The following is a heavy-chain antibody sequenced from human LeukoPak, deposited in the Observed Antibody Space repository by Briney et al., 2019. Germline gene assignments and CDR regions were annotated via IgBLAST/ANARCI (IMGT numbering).Heavy chain of an antibody. J-gene: IGHJ4*02. CDR3: ARGGELERRGAFDY. V-gene: IGHV4-59*01. CDR2: IYYSGST. D-gene: IGHD1-1*01. CDR1: GGSISSYY. Sequence: PSETLSLTCTGSGGSISSYYWSWIRQPPGKGLEWIGYIYYSGSTNYNPSLKSRVTISVDTSKNQFSLKLSSVTAADTAIYYCARGGELERRGAFDYWGQGTLVTVSS.